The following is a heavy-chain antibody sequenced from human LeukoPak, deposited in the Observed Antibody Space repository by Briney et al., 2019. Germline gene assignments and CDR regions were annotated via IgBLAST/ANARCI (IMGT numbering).Heavy chain of an antibody. CDR3: ASVRWLRQPYYDYGMDV. CDR2: IIPIFGTA. CDR1: GGTFSSYA. Sequence: SVKVSCKASGGTFSSYAISWVRQAPGQGLEWMGGIIPIFGTANYAQKFQGRVTITADESTSTAYMELSSLRSEDTGVYYCASVRWLRQPYYDYGMDVWGKGATVTVSS. D-gene: IGHD5-12*01. V-gene: IGHV1-69*13. J-gene: IGHJ6*01.